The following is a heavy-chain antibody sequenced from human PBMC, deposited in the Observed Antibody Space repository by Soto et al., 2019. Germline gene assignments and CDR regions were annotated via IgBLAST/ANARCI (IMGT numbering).Heavy chain of an antibody. CDR2: IIPIFGTV. D-gene: IGHD1-26*01. CDR3: ARGGGSYRWVSCDY. CDR1: GGTFGSYV. V-gene: IGHV1-69*12. Sequence: QVQLVQSGAEVKKCGSSVKVSCKASGGTFGSYVFSWVRQAPGQGLEWMGGIIPIFGTVKYAQKFQGRVTITADESTITAYMELSSLRSEDTAVYYCARGGGSYRWVSCDYWGQGTLVTVSS. J-gene: IGHJ4*02.